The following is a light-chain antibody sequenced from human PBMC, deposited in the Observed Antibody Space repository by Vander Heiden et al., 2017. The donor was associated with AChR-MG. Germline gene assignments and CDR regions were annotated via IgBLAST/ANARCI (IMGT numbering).Light chain of an antibody. J-gene: IGLJ3*02. CDR1: SSDIGGYNY. CDR3: SSYAGSNNLV. CDR2: EVT. Sequence: QSALTQPPSASGSTGQSVTIPCTGTSSDIGGYNYVSWYQHHPGKAPKLMIYEVTKRPSGVPDRFSGSKSGNTASLTVSGLQAEDEADYYCSSYAGSNNLVFGGGTKLTVL. V-gene: IGLV2-8*01.